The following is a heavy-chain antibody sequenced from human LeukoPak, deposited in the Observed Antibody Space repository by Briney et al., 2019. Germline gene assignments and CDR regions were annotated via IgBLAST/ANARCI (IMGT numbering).Heavy chain of an antibody. CDR1: GGTFSSYA. CDR3: ARDLRRLGIVGATTVSVFDY. CDR2: IIPIFGTA. D-gene: IGHD1-26*01. V-gene: IGHV1-69*06. J-gene: IGHJ4*02. Sequence: ASVKVSCKASGGTFSSYAISWVRQAPGQGLEWMGGIIPIFGTANYAQKFQGRVTITADKSTSTAYMELSSLRAEDTAVYYCARDLRRLGIVGATTVSVFDYWGQGTLVTVSS.